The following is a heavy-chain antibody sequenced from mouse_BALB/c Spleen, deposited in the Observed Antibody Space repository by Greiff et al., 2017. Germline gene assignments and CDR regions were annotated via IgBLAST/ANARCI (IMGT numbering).Heavy chain of an antibody. CDR1: GFTFSSFG. V-gene: IGHV5-17*02. D-gene: IGHD2-10*01. CDR2: ISSGSSTI. J-gene: IGHJ2*01. Sequence: EVKLVESGGGLVQPGGSRKLSCAASGFTFSSFGMHWVRQAPEKGLEWVAYISSGSSTIYYADTVKGRFTISRDNPKNTLFLQMTSLRSEDTAMYYCARSYYDPYYFDYWGQGTTLTVSS. CDR3: ARSYYDPYYFDY.